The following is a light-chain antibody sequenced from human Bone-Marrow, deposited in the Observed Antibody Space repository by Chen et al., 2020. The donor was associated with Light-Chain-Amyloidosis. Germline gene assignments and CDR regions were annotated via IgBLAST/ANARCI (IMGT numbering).Light chain of an antibody. V-gene: IGKV1-39*01. CDR3: QQSYSTPQT. CDR2: AAS. Sequence: DIQMTQSPSSLSASVGDRVTITCRASQSISSYLNWYQQKPGKAPKLLIYAASSLQSGVPSRFSGSGSGTDCTLTISSLQPADFATYYCQQSYSTPQTFGQGTKVEIK. J-gene: IGKJ1*01. CDR1: QSISSY.